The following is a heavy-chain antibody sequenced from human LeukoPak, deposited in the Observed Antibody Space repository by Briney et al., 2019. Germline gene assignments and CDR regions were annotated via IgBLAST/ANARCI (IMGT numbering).Heavy chain of an antibody. CDR2: INDGGTYT. CDR3: AREIKIQGLRAFDF. Sequence: PGGSLRLSCAASGFAFREYWMHWVRQTPGTGLMWVARINDGGTYTAYADSVKGRFTVSRDNAENTLYLQMNTLRVEDTAIYYCAREIKIQGLRAFDFWGRGTPVTVSS. CDR1: GFAFREYW. J-gene: IGHJ4*02. V-gene: IGHV3-74*01. D-gene: IGHD3-10*01.